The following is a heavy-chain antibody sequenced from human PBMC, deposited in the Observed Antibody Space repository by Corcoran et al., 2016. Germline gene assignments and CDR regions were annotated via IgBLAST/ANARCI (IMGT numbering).Heavy chain of an antibody. Sequence: QVQLQESGPGLVKPSETLSLTCTVSGGSISSYYWSWIRQPPGKGLEWIGYIYYSGSTNYNPSLKSRVTISVDTYKNQFSLKLSSVTAADTAVYYCARVVGGDLFVGNWYFDLWGRGTLVTVSS. CDR3: ARVVGGDLFVGNWYFDL. J-gene: IGHJ2*01. V-gene: IGHV4-59*01. D-gene: IGHD4-17*01. CDR1: GGSISSYY. CDR2: IYYSGST.